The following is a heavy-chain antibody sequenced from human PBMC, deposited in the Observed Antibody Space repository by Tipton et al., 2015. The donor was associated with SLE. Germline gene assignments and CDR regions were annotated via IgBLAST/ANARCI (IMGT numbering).Heavy chain of an antibody. D-gene: IGHD5-24*01. J-gene: IGHJ4*02. CDR3: ARRRRDGYNSGFDY. Sequence: TLSLTCTVSGGSISSGSYYWSWIRQPAGKGLEWIGRIYTSGSTNYNPSLKSRVTISVDTSKNHFSRKLSSVTAADTAVYYCARRRRDGYNSGFDYWGQGTLVTVSS. CDR1: GGSISSGSYY. V-gene: IGHV4-61*02. CDR2: IYTSGST.